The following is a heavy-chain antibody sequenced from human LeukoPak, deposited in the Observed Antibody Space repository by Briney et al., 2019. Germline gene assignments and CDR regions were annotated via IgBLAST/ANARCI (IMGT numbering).Heavy chain of an antibody. D-gene: IGHD2-2*02. CDR2: ISAYNCNR. CDR3: ARVKALYCSSTSCYRGAFDI. Sequence: ASVKVSCKASDYTFTSYGISWVRQAPGQGLEWMGWISAYNCNRNYVQKLQGRVTMTTDTSTSTAYMELRSLRSDDTAVYYCARVKALYCSSTSCYRGAFDIWGQGTMVTVSS. CDR1: DYTFTSYG. V-gene: IGHV1-18*01. J-gene: IGHJ3*02.